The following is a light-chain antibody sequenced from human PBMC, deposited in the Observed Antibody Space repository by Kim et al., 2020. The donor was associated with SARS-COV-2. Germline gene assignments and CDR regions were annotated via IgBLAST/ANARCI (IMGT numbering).Light chain of an antibody. CDR1: QSIKRF. CDR3: QQSFSTPPT. V-gene: IGKV1-39*01. Sequence: ASVGDRVTITCRASQSIKRFFSWYQQRPGGAPKMLIYGASRLQSGVPSRFSGSGSGTDFTLTISSLQLEDFGTYYCQQSFSTPPTFGQGTKVDIK. CDR2: GAS. J-gene: IGKJ1*01.